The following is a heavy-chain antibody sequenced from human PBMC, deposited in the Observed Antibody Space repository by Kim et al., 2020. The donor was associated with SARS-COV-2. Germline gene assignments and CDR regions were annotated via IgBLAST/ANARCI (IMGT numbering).Heavy chain of an antibody. CDR3: ARDGAYYYGSGSYLIDY. D-gene: IGHD3-10*01. J-gene: IGHJ4*02. V-gene: IGHV3-30*01. Sequence: VKGRFTVSRDSSKNTLYLQTNSLRAEDTAIYYCARDGAYYYGSGSYLIDYWGQGTLVTVSS.